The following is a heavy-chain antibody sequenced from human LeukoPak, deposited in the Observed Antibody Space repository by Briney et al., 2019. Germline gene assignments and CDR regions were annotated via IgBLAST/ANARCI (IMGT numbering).Heavy chain of an antibody. D-gene: IGHD6-13*01. CDR3: ARAIAAAGTDY. CDR2: IYYSGST. CDR1: GGSVSSGSYY. Sequence: SETLSLTCTVSGGSVSSGSYYWSWIRQPPGKGLEWIGYIYYSGSTNYNPSLKSRVTISVDTSKNQFSLKLSSVTAADTAVYYCARAIAAAGTDYWGQRTLVTVSS. J-gene: IGHJ4*02. V-gene: IGHV4-61*01.